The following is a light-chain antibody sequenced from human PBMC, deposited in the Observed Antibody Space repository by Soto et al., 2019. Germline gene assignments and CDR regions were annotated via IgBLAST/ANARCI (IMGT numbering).Light chain of an antibody. CDR2: GAS. CDR3: QQYKDWPLWT. V-gene: IGKV3-15*01. J-gene: IGKJ1*01. Sequence: EIVMTQSPATLSVSPGERATLSCRASQSVNSNLAWYQHKPGQAPRLLIYGASTRATGIPARFGGSGSGTEFTLTISSLQSEDFAVYYCQQYKDWPLWTFGQGTKVKIE. CDR1: QSVNSN.